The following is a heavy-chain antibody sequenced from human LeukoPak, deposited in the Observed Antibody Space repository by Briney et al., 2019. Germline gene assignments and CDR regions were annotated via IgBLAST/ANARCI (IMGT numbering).Heavy chain of an antibody. CDR3: ARDAPLEWLSPDFDY. CDR1: GYTFTSHG. J-gene: IGHJ4*02. CDR2: ISAYNGNT. V-gene: IGHV1-18*01. D-gene: IGHD3-3*01. Sequence: ASVKVSCKASGYTFTSHGISWVRQAPGQGLEWMGWISAYNGNTNYAQKLQGRVTMTTDTSTSTAYMELRSLRSDDTAVYYCARDAPLEWLSPDFDYWGQGTLVTVSS.